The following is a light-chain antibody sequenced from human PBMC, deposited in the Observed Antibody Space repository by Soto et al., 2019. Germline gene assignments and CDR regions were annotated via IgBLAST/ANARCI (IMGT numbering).Light chain of an antibody. Sequence: DIQMTQSPSTLSASVGDRVTITCRASQSIRNWLAWYQQKPGKAPNLLIYDASRLESGVPSRFSGSGSGTEFTLNLSRLQPDDFSGYYCQQYNGYSPGTFGQGTKVEIK. CDR2: DAS. V-gene: IGKV1-5*01. J-gene: IGKJ1*01. CDR1: QSIRNW. CDR3: QQYNGYSPGT.